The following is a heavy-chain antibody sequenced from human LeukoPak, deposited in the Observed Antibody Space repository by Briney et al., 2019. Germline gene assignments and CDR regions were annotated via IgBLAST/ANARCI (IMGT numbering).Heavy chain of an antibody. D-gene: IGHD5-12*01. CDR1: GFTFSSHC. Sequence: PGGSLRLFCAAYGFTFSSHCMSWVRQAPGKGLEWVSSISSSSYIYYADSVKGRFTISRDNAKNSLYLQMNSLRAEDTAVYYCARWLLYYYGMDVWGQGTTVTVSS. CDR2: ISSSSYI. V-gene: IGHV3-21*01. J-gene: IGHJ6*02. CDR3: ARWLLYYYGMDV.